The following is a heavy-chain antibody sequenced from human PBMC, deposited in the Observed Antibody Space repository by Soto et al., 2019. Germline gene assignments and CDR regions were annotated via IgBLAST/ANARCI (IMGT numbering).Heavy chain of an antibody. CDR2: IDPSDSYT. CDR1: GYSFTSYW. Sequence: RGESLKISCKGSGYSFTSYWISWVRQMPGKGLEWMGRIDPSDSYTNYSPSFQGHVTISADKSISTAYLQWSSLKASDTAMYYCARQEYSSGWYWLYGMDVWGQGTTVTVSS. J-gene: IGHJ6*02. V-gene: IGHV5-10-1*01. CDR3: ARQEYSSGWYWLYGMDV. D-gene: IGHD6-19*01.